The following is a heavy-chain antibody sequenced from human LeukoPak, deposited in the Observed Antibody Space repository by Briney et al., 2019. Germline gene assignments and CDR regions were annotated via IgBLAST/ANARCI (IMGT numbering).Heavy chain of an antibody. D-gene: IGHD3-16*01. Sequence: ASVKLSCKASGYSFTGYYVHWVRQAPGQGLEWMGWINPNSGGTNYAQKFQGRVTMTRDTSISTAYMELSSLTSDDTAVYYCARAGGGLDYWGQGTLVTVSS. CDR2: INPNSGGT. CDR1: GYSFTGYY. V-gene: IGHV1-2*02. CDR3: ARAGGGLDY. J-gene: IGHJ4*02.